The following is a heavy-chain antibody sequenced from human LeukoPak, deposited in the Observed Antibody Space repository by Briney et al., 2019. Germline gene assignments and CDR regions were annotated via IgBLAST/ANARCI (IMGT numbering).Heavy chain of an antibody. CDR2: INAGNGNT. V-gene: IGHV1-3*01. Sequence: GASVKVSCKASGYTLTSYCFHWVRQAPGQRLEWVGWINAGNGNTKYSQKLQGRVSITRDTSANTAYMEVSSLRSEDTAAYYCAKDQSAIPYYFDYWGQGTLVTVSS. CDR3: AKDQSAIPYYFDY. D-gene: IGHD2-2*02. CDR1: GYTLTSYC. J-gene: IGHJ4*02.